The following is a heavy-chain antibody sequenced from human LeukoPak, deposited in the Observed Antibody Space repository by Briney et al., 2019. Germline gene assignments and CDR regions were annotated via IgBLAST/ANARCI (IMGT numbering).Heavy chain of an antibody. CDR1: GGSISSYY. CDR2: IYYSGST. V-gene: IGHV4-59*12. J-gene: IGHJ6*02. Sequence: SETLSLTCTVSGGSISSYYWSWIRQPPGKGLEWIGYIYYSGSTNYDPSLKSRVTISVDRSKNQFSLKLSSVTAADTAVYYCASMHYYYGMDVWGQGTTVTVSS. CDR3: ASMHYYYGMDV. D-gene: IGHD2-2*01.